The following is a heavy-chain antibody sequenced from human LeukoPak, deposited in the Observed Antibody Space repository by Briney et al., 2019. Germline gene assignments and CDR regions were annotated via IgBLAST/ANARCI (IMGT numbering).Heavy chain of an antibody. CDR1: GFTFSSHG. J-gene: IGHJ4*02. CDR3: ARDGGYHSSGPFDY. V-gene: IGHV3-33*01. D-gene: IGHD3-22*01. CDR2: IWYDGSDE. Sequence: PGGSLRLSCAASGFTFSSHGMHWVRQAPGKGLEGGSIIWYDGSDEYYADSVKGRFTISGDNSKNTLYLQMNSLRAEDTAVYYCARDGGYHSSGPFDYWGQGTLVTVSS.